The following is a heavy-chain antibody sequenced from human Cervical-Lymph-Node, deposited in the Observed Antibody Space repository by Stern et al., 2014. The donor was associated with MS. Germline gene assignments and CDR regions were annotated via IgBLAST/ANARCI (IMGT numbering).Heavy chain of an antibody. CDR2: INQDGTEM. J-gene: IGHJ4*02. V-gene: IGHV3-7*01. CDR1: GFTFSDFW. Sequence: EVQLVESGGGLVQPGGSLRLSCTVSGFTFSDFWMSWVRQAPGKGLEWVANINQDGTEMYYMDSVKGRFTISRDNAGNTLFLQMNSLRVEDTAIYYCSDFDVWGRGARVTVSS. CDR3: SDFDV.